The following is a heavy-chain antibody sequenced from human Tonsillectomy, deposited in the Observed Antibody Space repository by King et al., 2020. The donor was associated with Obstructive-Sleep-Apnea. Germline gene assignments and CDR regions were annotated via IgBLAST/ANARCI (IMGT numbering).Heavy chain of an antibody. V-gene: IGHV4-39*07. D-gene: IGHD5-12*01. J-gene: IGHJ4*02. CDR2: IYYSGST. CDR1: GGSISSSTYY. Sequence: QLQESGPGLMKPSETLSLTCIVSGGSISSSTYYWGWIRQSPGKGLEWIGTIYYSGSTYYNPSLKSRVTISVDTSKNQFSLNLNSVTAADTAVYYCAGAANTYGYETFYFDYGGQGTLVTVSS. CDR3: AGAANTYGYETFYFDY.